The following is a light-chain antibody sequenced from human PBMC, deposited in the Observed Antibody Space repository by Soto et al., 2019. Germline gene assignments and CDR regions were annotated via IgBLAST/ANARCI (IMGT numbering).Light chain of an antibody. Sequence: EIVLTQSPGTLSLSPGGRATLSCRASQSVSSSNLAWYQQKPGQAPRLLIYGASSRATGIPDRFSGSGSGTDFTLTIGGLEPEDFAMYYCQQYGSSPPATFGQGTNLEIK. V-gene: IGKV3-20*01. J-gene: IGKJ2*01. CDR3: QQYGSSPPAT. CDR2: GAS. CDR1: QSVSSSN.